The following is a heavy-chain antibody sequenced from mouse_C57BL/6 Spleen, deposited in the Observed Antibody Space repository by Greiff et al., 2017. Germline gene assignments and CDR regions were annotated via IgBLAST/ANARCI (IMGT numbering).Heavy chain of an antibody. Sequence: VQLQQSGAELARPGASVKLSCTASGYTFPSYGISWVKQSPGQGLEWIGEIYPRSGNTYYNENFKGKATLTADKSSSTASMELRLLTSDDSAVYFCARERYYGSTPSYYCDCWGQGTTLTVSS. CDR1: GYTFPSYG. V-gene: IGHV1-81*01. CDR2: IYPRSGNT. J-gene: IGHJ2*01. CDR3: ARERYYGSTPSYYCDC. D-gene: IGHD1-1*01.